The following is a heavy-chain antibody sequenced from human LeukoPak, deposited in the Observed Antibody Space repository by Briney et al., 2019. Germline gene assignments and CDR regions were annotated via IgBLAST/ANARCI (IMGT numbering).Heavy chain of an antibody. V-gene: IGHV1-2*02. CDR2: INPNSGGT. D-gene: IGHD6-19*01. CDR3: ARDAGRQWLTRPTA. CDR1: GYTFTGYY. J-gene: IGHJ4*02. Sequence: ASVTVSCKASGYTFTGYYMHWARQAPGQGLEWMGWINPNSGGTNYAQKFQGRVTMTRDTSISTAYMELSRLRSDDTAVYYCARDAGRQWLTRPTAWGQGTLVTVSS.